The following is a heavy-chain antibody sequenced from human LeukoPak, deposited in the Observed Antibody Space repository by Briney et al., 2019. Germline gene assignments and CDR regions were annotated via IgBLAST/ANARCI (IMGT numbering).Heavy chain of an antibody. CDR3: ARAQSGMTDY. V-gene: IGHV4-34*01. CDR1: GGSLSVYY. CDR2: INHSGST. J-gene: IGHJ4*02. D-gene: IGHD6-13*01. Sequence: SETLSLTCAVYGGSLSVYYWSWIRQPPGKGLEWIGEINHSGSTNYNPSLKSRVTISVDTSKNQFSLKLSSVTAADTAVYYCARAQSGMTDYWGQGTLVTVSS.